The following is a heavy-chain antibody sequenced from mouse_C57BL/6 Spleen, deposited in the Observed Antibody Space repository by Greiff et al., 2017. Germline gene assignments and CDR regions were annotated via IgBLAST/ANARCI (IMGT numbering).Heavy chain of an antibody. J-gene: IGHJ3*01. D-gene: IGHD3-3*01. CDR3: TRGDLGSHWFAY. CDR2: ISSGGDYI. CDR1: GFTFSSYA. V-gene: IGHV5-9-1*02. Sequence: EVQLVESGAGLVKPGGSLKLSCAASGFTFSSYAMSWVRQTPEKRLEWVAYISSGGDYIYYEDTVKGRFTISRDNARNTLYLQMSSLTSEDTAMYYCTRGDLGSHWFAYWGQGTLVTVSA.